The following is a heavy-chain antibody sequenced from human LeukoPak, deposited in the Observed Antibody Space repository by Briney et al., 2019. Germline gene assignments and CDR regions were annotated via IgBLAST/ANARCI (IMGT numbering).Heavy chain of an antibody. Sequence: SETLSLTCTVSGGSISSYYWSWIRQPPGKGLEWIGYIYYSGSTNYNPSLKSRVTISVDTSKNQFSLKLSSVTAADTAVYYCARARSPSSGYLLRDHSWFDPWGQGTLVTVSS. V-gene: IGHV4-59*01. D-gene: IGHD3-22*01. CDR2: IYYSGST. CDR3: ARARSPSSGYLLRDHSWFDP. J-gene: IGHJ5*02. CDR1: GGSISSYY.